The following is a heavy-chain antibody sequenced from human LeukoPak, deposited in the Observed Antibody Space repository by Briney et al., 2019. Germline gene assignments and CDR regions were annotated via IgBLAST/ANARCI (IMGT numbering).Heavy chain of an antibody. CDR2: IYYSGST. V-gene: IGHV4-59*01. CDR1: GGSFSGYY. J-gene: IGHJ4*02. CDR3: ARDSSGWPFDY. Sequence: SETLSLTCAVYGGSFSGYYWSWIRQPPGKGLEWIGYIYYSGSTNYNPSLKSRVTISVDTSKNQFSLKLSSVTAADTAVYYCARDSSGWPFDYWGQGTLVTVSS. D-gene: IGHD6-19*01.